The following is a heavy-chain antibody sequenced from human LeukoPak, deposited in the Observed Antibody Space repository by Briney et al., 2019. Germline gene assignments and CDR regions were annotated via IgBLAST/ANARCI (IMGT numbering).Heavy chain of an antibody. CDR2: INHSGSA. D-gene: IGHD2-2*01. CDR3: ARSGIVVVPAAFYYFDY. CDR1: GGSFSGYY. Sequence: SETLSLTCAVYGGSFSGYYWSWIRQPPGKGLEWIGEINHSGSANYNPSLKSRVTISVDTSKNQFSLKLSSVTAADTAVYYCARSGIVVVPAAFYYFDYWGQGTLVTVSS. J-gene: IGHJ4*02. V-gene: IGHV4-34*01.